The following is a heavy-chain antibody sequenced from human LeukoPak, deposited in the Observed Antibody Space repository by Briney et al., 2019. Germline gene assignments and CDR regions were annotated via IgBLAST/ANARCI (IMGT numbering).Heavy chain of an antibody. Sequence: AVKSLRLSCAASRFTFSSYGMHGVRQGPGKGVECVAVIWYDGSNKYNADSVEGRFTISRDNSKNTLFRQMNSLRAEDTAVYYCARDRDDYSDYSYFDYWGQGTLVTVSS. CDR1: RFTFSSYG. V-gene: IGHV3-33*01. CDR3: ARDRDDYSDYSYFDY. D-gene: IGHD4-11*01. CDR2: IWYDGSNK. J-gene: IGHJ4*02.